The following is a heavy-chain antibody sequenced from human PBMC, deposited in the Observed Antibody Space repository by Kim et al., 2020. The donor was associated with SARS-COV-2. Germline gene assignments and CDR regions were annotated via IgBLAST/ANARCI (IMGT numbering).Heavy chain of an antibody. CDR3: AKDIESVDKYNWFDP. J-gene: IGHJ5*02. V-gene: IGHV3-23*01. D-gene: IGHD5-12*01. Sequence: GGSLRLSCAASGFSFKDFAMSWVRQVPGKGLEWVTTITVAGSTFSADSVKGRFTISRDNSKTTLFLQMNRLRVEDTAVYYCAKDIESVDKYNWFDPWGQGTLVTVSS. CDR1: GFSFKDFA. CDR2: ITVAGST.